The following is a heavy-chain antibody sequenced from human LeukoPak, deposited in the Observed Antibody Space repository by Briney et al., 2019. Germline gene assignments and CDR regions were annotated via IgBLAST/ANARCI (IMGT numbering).Heavy chain of an antibody. D-gene: IGHD3-10*01. CDR1: GGSISSGGYY. V-gene: IGHV4-31*03. Sequence: PSETLSLTCTVSGGSISSGGYYWSWIRQHPGKGLEWIGYIYYSGSTYYNPSLKSRVTISVDTSKNQFSLKLSSVTAADTAAYYCARAHGSGSYYTRHYYFDYWGQGTLVTVSS. CDR3: ARAHGSGSYYTRHYYFDY. CDR2: IYYSGST. J-gene: IGHJ4*02.